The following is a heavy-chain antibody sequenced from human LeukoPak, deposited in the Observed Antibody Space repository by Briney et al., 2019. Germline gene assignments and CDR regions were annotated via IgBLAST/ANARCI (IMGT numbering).Heavy chain of an antibody. CDR2: VYYGRTT. Sequence: SETLSLTCTVSAGSISSSSHHWGWIRQSPGKGLEWIGSVYYGRTTYYNPSLNSRVTIFVVTSKNQLSLQLNSVTAADTAVYYCVRHDGRSGGTMGALDFWGQGSLVTVSS. CDR3: VRHDGRSGGTMGALDF. CDR1: AGSISSSSHH. D-gene: IGHD4-23*01. J-gene: IGHJ4*02. V-gene: IGHV4-39*01.